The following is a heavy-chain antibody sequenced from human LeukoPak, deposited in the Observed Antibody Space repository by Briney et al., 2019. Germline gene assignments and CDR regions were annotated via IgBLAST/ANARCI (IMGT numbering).Heavy chain of an antibody. CDR2: ISGSGANT. Sequence: GGSLRLSCEASGFTFRNYGMSWVRQAPGKGLEWVAGISGSGANTYYADSVKGRFIISRDNSKNTLYLQMNSLRAEDTAVYYCARGGVHDYGGNLLDYWGQGTLVTVSS. V-gene: IGHV3-23*01. J-gene: IGHJ4*02. CDR3: ARGGVHDYGGNLLDY. CDR1: GFTFRNYG. D-gene: IGHD4-23*01.